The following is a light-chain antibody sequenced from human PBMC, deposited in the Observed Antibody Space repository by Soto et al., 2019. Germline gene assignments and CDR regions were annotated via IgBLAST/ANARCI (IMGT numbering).Light chain of an antibody. Sequence: EIVLTQSPATLSLSPGERATLSCRASQNVDSYLAWYQQKPGQAPRLLIYDASNRATGIPARFSGSGFGTDFTLTISSLEPEDFAIYYCQQRVNWPLFTFGPGT. J-gene: IGKJ3*01. CDR2: DAS. V-gene: IGKV3-11*01. CDR1: QNVDSY. CDR3: QQRVNWPLFT.